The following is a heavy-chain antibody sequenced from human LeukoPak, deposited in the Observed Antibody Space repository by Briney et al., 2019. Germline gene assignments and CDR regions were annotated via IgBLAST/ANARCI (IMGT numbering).Heavy chain of an antibody. Sequence: SQTLSLTCTVSGGSISSGDYYWSWIRQPPGKGLEWIGYIHYSGSTYYNPSLKSRVTISVDTSKNQFSLKLSSVTAADTAVYYCASSISSYDYGDYGVFDYWGQGTLVTVSS. D-gene: IGHD4-17*01. CDR2: IHYSGST. V-gene: IGHV4-30-4*01. CDR1: GGSISSGDYY. CDR3: ASSISSYDYGDYGVFDY. J-gene: IGHJ4*02.